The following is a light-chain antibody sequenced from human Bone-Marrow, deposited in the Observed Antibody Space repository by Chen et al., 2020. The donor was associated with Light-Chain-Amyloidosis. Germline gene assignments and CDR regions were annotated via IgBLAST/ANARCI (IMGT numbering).Light chain of an antibody. CDR3: RSYTITNSLV. Sequence: QSALTQPASVSGSPGQSITISCTGTSSDVGGDNHVSWYQQHPDKAPKLMIYEVTNRPSWVPDRFSGSKSDNPASLTISGLQTEDESDYFCRSYTITNSLVFGSGTRFTVL. J-gene: IGLJ1*01. CDR1: SSDVGGDNH. V-gene: IGLV2-14*01. CDR2: EVT.